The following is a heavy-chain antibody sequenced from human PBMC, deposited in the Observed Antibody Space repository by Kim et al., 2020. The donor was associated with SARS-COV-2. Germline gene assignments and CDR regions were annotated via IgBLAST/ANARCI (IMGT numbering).Heavy chain of an antibody. CDR3: AKDSAIRTHYYYYYYMDV. D-gene: IGHD2-2*02. J-gene: IGHJ6*03. CDR2: ISWNSGSI. CDR1: GFTFDDYA. Sequence: GGSLRLSCAASGFTFDDYAMHWVRQAPGKGLEWVSGISWNSGSIGYADSVKGRFTISRDNAKNSLYLQMNSLRAEDTALYYCAKDSAIRTHYYYYYYMDVWGKGTTVTVSS. V-gene: IGHV3-9*01.